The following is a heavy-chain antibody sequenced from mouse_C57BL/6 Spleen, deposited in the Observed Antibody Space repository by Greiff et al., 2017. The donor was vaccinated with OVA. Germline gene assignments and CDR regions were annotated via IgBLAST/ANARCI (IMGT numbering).Heavy chain of an antibody. CDR3: VRDSVPYYGSSYDAMDY. J-gene: IGHJ4*01. V-gene: IGHV10-3*01. CDR2: IRSKSSNYAT. Sequence: EVKLVESGGGLVQPKGSLKLSCAASGFTFNTYAMHWVRQAPGKGLEWVARIRSKSSNYATYYADSVKDRITISRDDSQSMLYLQMNNLKTEDTAMYYCVRDSVPYYGSSYDAMDYWGQGTSVTVSS. CDR1: GFTFNTYA. D-gene: IGHD1-1*01.